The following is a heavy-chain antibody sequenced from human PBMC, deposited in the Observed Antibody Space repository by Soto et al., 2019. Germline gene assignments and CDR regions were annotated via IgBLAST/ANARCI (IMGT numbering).Heavy chain of an antibody. CDR1: GGSISSSSYY. Sequence: PSETLSLTCTVSGGSISSSSYYWGWIRQPPGKGLEWIGSIYYSGSTYYNPSLKSRVTISVDTSKNQFSLKLSSVTAADTAVYYCASRYGSGKYYFDFWGQGTPVTVS. D-gene: IGHD3-10*01. V-gene: IGHV4-39*01. CDR2: IYYSGST. CDR3: ASRYGSGKYYFDF. J-gene: IGHJ4*02.